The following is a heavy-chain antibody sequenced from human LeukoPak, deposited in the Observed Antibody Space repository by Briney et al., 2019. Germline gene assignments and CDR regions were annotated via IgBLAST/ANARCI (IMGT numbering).Heavy chain of an antibody. V-gene: IGHV3-15*01. Sequence: PGGSVRLSCAAWGFTFSSVSLCWVRQIRGRGLEGVGRIKSDSYGGTRDYAAGVKGRSTPSRNDSNNTLYLQMSSLKTEDTAVYYCTTVVTWGQGTLVTVSS. J-gene: IGHJ1*01. CDR1: GFTFSSVS. D-gene: IGHD2-15*01. CDR3: TTVVT. CDR2: IKSDSYGGTR.